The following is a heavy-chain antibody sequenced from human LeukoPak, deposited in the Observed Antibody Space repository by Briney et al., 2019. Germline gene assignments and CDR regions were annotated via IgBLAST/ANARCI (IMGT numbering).Heavy chain of an antibody. D-gene: IGHD3-22*01. CDR3: ARDYYDTRGYFDY. CDR2: TYYRSKLYN. CDR1: GDSLSSNSAA. Sequence: SQTLSLTCALSGDSLSSNSAAWNWVRQSPSRGLEWLGRTYYRSKLYNDYAVSVKSLITINPDTSKNQFSLQLNSVTPEDTAVYYCARDYYDTRGYFDYWGQGTLVTVSS. V-gene: IGHV6-1*01. J-gene: IGHJ4*02.